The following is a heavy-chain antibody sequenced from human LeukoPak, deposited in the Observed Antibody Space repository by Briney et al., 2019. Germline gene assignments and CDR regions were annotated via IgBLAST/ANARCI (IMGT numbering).Heavy chain of an antibody. V-gene: IGHV4-39*01. Sequence: SETLSLTCTVSGGSINSHSYYWGWIRQPPGKGLEWIGSVYYDGTSYSNPSLKSRVAVFVDTSRDQFSLDLSFGTAADTALYYCVRHISTNTGYFDSCGQGTLVSVSS. CDR1: GGSINSHSYY. J-gene: IGHJ4*02. CDR3: VRHISTNTGYFDS. CDR2: VYYDGTS. D-gene: IGHD5-24*01.